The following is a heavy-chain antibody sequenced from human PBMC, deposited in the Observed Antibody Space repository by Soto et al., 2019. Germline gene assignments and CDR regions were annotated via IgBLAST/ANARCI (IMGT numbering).Heavy chain of an antibody. CDR3: ARNPAGPRSIFGAYYFDY. J-gene: IGHJ4*02. D-gene: IGHD3-3*01. CDR1: GFSLSTSGMC. V-gene: IGHV2-70*01. Sequence: SGATLVNPTQTLTLTCTFSGFSLSTSGMCVSWIRQPPGKALEWLALIDWDDDKYYSTSLKTRLTISKDTSKNQVVLTMTNMDPVDTATYYCARNPAGPRSIFGAYYFDYWGQGTLVTVSS. CDR2: IDWDDDK.